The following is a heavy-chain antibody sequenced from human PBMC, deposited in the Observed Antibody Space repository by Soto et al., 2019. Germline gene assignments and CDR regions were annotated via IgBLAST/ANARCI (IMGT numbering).Heavy chain of an antibody. Sequence: ASVKVSCKASGFSFTGYYIHWLRQAPGQGLEWMGWINAHSGGTEYAQKFQGRVTLARDTSISTAYMTLSSLRSDDTAIYYCAKDLTRQLAYWLDPWGQGTQVTVSS. J-gene: IGHJ5*02. V-gene: IGHV1-2*02. CDR3: AKDLTRQLAYWLDP. CDR1: GFSFTGYY. CDR2: INAHSGGT. D-gene: IGHD6-6*01.